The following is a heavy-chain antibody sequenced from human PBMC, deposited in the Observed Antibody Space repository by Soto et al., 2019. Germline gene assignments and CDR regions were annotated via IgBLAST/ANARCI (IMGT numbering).Heavy chain of an antibody. CDR3: AREDPRGCSSGYYYYYMDV. Sequence: SVKVSCKASGGTFSSYIISWVRHAPGQGLEWMGRIIPILGIANYAQKFQGRVTITADKSTSTAYMELSSLRSEDTAVYYCAREDPRGCSSGYYYYYMDVWGKGTTVTVSS. CDR2: IIPILGIA. D-gene: IGHD2-8*01. CDR1: GGTFSSYI. V-gene: IGHV1-69*04. J-gene: IGHJ6*03.